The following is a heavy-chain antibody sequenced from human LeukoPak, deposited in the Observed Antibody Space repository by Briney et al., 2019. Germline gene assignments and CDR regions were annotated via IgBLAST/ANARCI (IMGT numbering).Heavy chain of an antibody. CDR3: ARGRPGSGWSFDY. D-gene: IGHD6-19*01. Sequence: ASVKVSFKTSGGTFTTYYMHWVRQAPGQGLEWMGIINPSGGTTNYAQKFQGRVTMTRDTSTTTLYMELSSLRSEDTAVYYCARGRPGSGWSFDYWGQGTLVTVSS. CDR1: GGTFTTYY. J-gene: IGHJ4*02. CDR2: INPSGGTT. V-gene: IGHV1-46*01.